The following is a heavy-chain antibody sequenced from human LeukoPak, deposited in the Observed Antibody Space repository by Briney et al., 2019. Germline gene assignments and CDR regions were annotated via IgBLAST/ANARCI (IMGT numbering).Heavy chain of an antibody. D-gene: IGHD3-10*01. CDR3: ARVLDYYGSGIYSFDH. Sequence: PSETLSLTCTVSGYSISTGYYWGWIRQPPGKGLEWIGGIYHRGNTYYDPSLKSRITMSVDTCKNQFSLKLTSVTAADTAVYYCARVLDYYGSGIYSFDHWGQGILVTVSS. V-gene: IGHV4-38-2*02. J-gene: IGHJ4*02. CDR2: IYHRGNT. CDR1: GYSISTGYY.